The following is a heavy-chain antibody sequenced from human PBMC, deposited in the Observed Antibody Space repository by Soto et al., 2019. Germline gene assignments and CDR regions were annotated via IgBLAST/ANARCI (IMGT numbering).Heavy chain of an antibody. J-gene: IGHJ2*01. D-gene: IGHD3-22*01. Sequence: QVELVQSGAEVKKPGSSVKVSCQASEDTFRNYAISWVRQAPGQGLEWMGGIIPIFCTANYAQKFQGRGTITADTTTNTVYLEPSSLRSEDTAVYYCASTKYDSSAYYYWYLGLWGRGTLVTVSS. CDR2: IIPIFCTA. V-gene: IGHV1-69*06. CDR1: EDTFRNYA. CDR3: ASTKYDSSAYYYWYLGL.